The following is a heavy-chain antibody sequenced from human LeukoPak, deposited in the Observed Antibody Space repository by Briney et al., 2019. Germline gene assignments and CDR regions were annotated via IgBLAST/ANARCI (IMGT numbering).Heavy chain of an antibody. CDR1: GFTFSSYA. D-gene: IGHD5-12*01. CDR3: AKVARPGNSAYGFEH. J-gene: IGHJ4*02. Sequence: GGSLRLSCAASGFTFSSYAMSWVRQAPGKGLEWVSAVSGSGGVTYSANSVKGRFTISRDNSKNILYQQMNSLGAEDTAVYYCAKVARPGNSAYGFEHWAQGTLVTVSS. V-gene: IGHV3-23*01. CDR2: VSGSGGVT.